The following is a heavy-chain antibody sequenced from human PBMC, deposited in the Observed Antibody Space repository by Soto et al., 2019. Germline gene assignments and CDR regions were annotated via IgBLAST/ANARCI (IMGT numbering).Heavy chain of an antibody. CDR1: GGSISSGGYY. V-gene: IGHV4-31*03. CDR2: IYYNGNT. J-gene: IGHJ4*02. Sequence: SSETLSLTCSVSGGSISSGGYYWSWIRQHPGKGLEWIAYIYYNGNTYYNPSLKSRVTISMDTSQNQFSLKLRSVTASDTAVYYCARHTGLGPIPFDYWGQGTPVTVSS. CDR3: ARHTGLGPIPFDY.